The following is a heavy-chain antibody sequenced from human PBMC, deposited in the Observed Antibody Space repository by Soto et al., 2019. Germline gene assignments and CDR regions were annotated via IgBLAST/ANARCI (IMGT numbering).Heavy chain of an antibody. CDR2: ISAYNGNT. CDR1: GYTFTSYG. Sequence: ASVKVSCKASGYTFTSYGISWVRQAPGQGLEWMGWISAYNGNTNYAQKLQGRVTMTTDTSTSTAYMELRSLRSDDTAVYYCARGNSAYYDFWSGYYTGSNWLDPWGQGTLVTVSS. J-gene: IGHJ5*02. V-gene: IGHV1-18*01. D-gene: IGHD3-3*01. CDR3: ARGNSAYYDFWSGYYTGSNWLDP.